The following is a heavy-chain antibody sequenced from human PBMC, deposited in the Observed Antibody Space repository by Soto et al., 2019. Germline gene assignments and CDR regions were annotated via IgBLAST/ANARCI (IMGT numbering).Heavy chain of an antibody. Sequence: SLKLSCASSGVTLCTYGVHWFRQDPGKGLVWVSRISSGGPYTNYADTVKGRFTISRDSARNTLFLQMNYLTAENTAVYYRARTFVDGMAGFGPWGQATLLTVSS. V-gene: IGHV3-74*01. D-gene: IGHD2-15*01. CDR1: GVTLCTYG. CDR2: ISSGGPYT. CDR3: ARTFVDGMAGFGP. J-gene: IGHJ5*02.